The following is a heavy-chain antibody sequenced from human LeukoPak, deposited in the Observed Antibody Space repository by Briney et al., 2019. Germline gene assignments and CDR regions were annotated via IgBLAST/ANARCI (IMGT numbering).Heavy chain of an antibody. Sequence: SETLSLTCTVSGGSISSYYWSWIRQPPGKGLEWIGSIYYSGSTYYNPSLKSRVTISVDTSKNQFSLKLSSVTAADTAVYYCAGWGGGAAAGNFDYWGQGTLVTVSS. CDR1: GGSISSYY. D-gene: IGHD6-13*01. CDR2: IYYSGST. V-gene: IGHV4-59*05. J-gene: IGHJ4*02. CDR3: AGWGGGAAAGNFDY.